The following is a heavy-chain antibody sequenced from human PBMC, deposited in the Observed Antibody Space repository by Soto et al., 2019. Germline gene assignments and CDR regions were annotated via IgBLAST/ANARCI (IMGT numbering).Heavy chain of an antibody. J-gene: IGHJ6*03. CDR2: ISAYNGNT. CDR3: ARDPLLATEDYYYYYYMDV. V-gene: IGHV1-18*01. CDR1: GYTFTSYG. Sequence: ASVKVSCKASGYTFTSYGISWVRQAPGQGLEWMGWISAYNGNTNYAQKLQGRVTMTTDTSTSTAYMELRSLRSDDTAVYYCARDPLLATEDYYYYYYMDVWGKGTTVTVSS.